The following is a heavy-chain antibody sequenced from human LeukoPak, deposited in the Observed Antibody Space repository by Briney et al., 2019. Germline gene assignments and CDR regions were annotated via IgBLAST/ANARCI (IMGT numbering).Heavy chain of an antibody. CDR2: IIPIFGTA. V-gene: IGHV1-69*01. CDR3: ARGEVPYSSGWYYFDY. Sequence: ASVKVSCKASGGTLSSYAISWVRQALGQGLEWMGGIIPIFGTANYAQKFQGRVTITADESTSTAYMELSSLRSEDTAVYYCARGEVPYSSGWYYFDYWGQGTLVTVSS. J-gene: IGHJ4*02. D-gene: IGHD6-19*01. CDR1: GGTLSSYA.